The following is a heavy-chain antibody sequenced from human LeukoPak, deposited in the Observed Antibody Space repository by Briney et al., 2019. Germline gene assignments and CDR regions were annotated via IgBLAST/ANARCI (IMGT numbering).Heavy chain of an antibody. V-gene: IGHV4-39*07. CDR1: GGSISSSSYY. Sequence: SETLSLTCTVSGGSISSSSYYWGWIRQPPGKGLEWIGSIYYSGSTYYNPSLKSRVTISVDTSKNQFSLKLSSVTAADTAVYYCARASIAAHTVDYWGQGTLVTVSS. J-gene: IGHJ4*02. D-gene: IGHD6-6*01. CDR3: ARASIAAHTVDY. CDR2: IYYSGST.